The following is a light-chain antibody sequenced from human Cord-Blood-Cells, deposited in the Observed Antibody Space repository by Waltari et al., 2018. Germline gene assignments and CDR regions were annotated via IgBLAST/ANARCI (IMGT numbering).Light chain of an antibody. CDR1: SSVVGSYNI. V-gene: IGLV2-23*02. Sequence: QSALTPPASVSGSPGPSITLSCPGPSSVVGSYNIVSWYQQHPGKAPKLMIYEVSKRPSGVSNRFSGSKSGNTASLTISGLQAEDEADYYCCSYAGSSTLVFGGGTKLTVL. J-gene: IGLJ2*01. CDR3: CSYAGSSTLV. CDR2: EVS.